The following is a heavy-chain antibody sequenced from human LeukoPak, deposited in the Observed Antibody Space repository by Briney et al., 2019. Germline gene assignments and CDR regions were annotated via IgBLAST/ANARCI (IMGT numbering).Heavy chain of an antibody. CDR1: GGSFSSSSYY. CDR2: IYYSGST. Sequence: PSETLSLTCTVSGGSFSSSSYYWGWIRQPPGKGLEWIGSIYYSGSTYYNPSLRSRVTISVDTSKNQVSLKLSSVTAADTAVYYCARTVSRYYGMDVLGQGTTVTVSS. V-gene: IGHV4-39*01. CDR3: ARTVSRYYGMDV. D-gene: IGHD4-17*01. J-gene: IGHJ6*02.